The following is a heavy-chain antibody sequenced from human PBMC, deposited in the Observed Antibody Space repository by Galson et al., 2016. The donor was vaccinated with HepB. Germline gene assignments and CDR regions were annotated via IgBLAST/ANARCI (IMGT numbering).Heavy chain of an antibody. D-gene: IGHD3-22*01. J-gene: IGHJ6*02. V-gene: IGHV3-30-3*01. CDR2: ISYDGSKK. CDR3: ARDPSGITLNVVAMGYYYGLDV. CDR1: GFTFDSYA. Sequence: SLRLSCAASGFTFDSYALHWVRQAPGKGLEWLALISYDGSKKYYADSVKGRFTISRDNAKNTLNLQMNSLRTEDTATYYCARDPSGITLNVVAMGYYYGLDVWGQGTTVTVS.